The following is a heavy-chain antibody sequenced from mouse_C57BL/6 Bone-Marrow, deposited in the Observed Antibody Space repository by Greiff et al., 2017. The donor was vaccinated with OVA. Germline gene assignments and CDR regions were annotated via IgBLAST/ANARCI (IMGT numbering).Heavy chain of an antibody. V-gene: IGHV5-12*01. CDR2: ISNGGGST. CDR3: ARHGGRYFDY. CDR1: GFTFSDYY. J-gene: IGHJ2*01. Sequence: EVQVVESGGGLVQPGGSLKLSCAASGFTFSDYYMYWVRQTPEKRLEWVAYISNGGGSTYYPDTVKGRFTISRDNAKNTLYLQMSRLKSEDTAMYYCARHGGRYFDYWGQGTTLTVSS.